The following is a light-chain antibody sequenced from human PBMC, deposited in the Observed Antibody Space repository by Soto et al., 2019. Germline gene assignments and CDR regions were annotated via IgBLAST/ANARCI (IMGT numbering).Light chain of an antibody. Sequence: AVLLTQSPSSFSASTGDRATITSRASEDIHNYLAWYQQVPGKAPKLLLYAASILQTGVPSRFSGSGSGTDFTLPIDGLRSEDFATYSCKHYYNYPWTFGQGTTVE. CDR1: EDIHNY. V-gene: IGKV1-8*01. J-gene: IGKJ1*01. CDR2: AAS. CDR3: KHYYNYPWT.